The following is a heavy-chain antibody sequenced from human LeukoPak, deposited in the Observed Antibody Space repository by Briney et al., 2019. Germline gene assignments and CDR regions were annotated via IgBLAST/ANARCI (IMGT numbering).Heavy chain of an antibody. CDR2: ISGSGGST. CDR3: AKQQLVPTSLY. D-gene: IGHD6-13*01. CDR1: GFTFSSYA. Sequence: GGSLRLSCAASGFTFSSYAMSWVRQAPGKGLEWVSAISGSGGSTYYADSVKGRFTISRDNSKNTLYLQMNSLRAGDTAVYYCAKQQLVPTSLYWGQGTLVTVSS. V-gene: IGHV3-23*01. J-gene: IGHJ4*02.